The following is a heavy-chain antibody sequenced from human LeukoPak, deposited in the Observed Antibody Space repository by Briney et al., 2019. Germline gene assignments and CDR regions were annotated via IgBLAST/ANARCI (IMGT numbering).Heavy chain of an antibody. V-gene: IGHV3-21*06. Sequence: GGSLRLSCAASGFSFSTYSMNWVRQAPGKGLEWVSSISRNSRYIYYADSMRGRFTVSRDNAKNSLYLQMNSLKPEDTAVYYCARVAEAAAFDSWGQGTLVTVSS. CDR1: GFSFSTYS. CDR2: ISRNSRYI. J-gene: IGHJ4*02. D-gene: IGHD6-13*01. CDR3: ARVAEAAAFDS.